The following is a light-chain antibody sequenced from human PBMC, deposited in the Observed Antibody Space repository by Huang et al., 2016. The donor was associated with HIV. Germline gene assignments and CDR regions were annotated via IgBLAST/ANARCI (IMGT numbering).Light chain of an antibody. J-gene: IGKJ4*01. V-gene: IGKV2D-29*01. CDR1: QPLLTSDGNIN. CDR2: DVS. CDR3: AQNTQFPIT. Sequence: DIVMTQTSSLSVSPGQSASISCNSSQPLLTSDGNINLSWYLQKPGQPPQLLMYDVSHRFSGVPDRISGSGSGTRFTLSISRIEAGDIGIYYCAQNTQFPITFGGGTRVDIK.